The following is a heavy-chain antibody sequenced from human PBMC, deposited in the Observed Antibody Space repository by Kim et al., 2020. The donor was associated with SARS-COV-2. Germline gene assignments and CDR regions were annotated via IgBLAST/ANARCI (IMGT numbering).Heavy chain of an antibody. Sequence: SETLSLTCTVSGYSVFSDCYWGWIRQPPGKGLEWIGSIYHSGTTYYNPSLKSRVTISLNTSKNQFSLNLSSLTAADTAVYFCARDIRDDTFEIWGQGTMVTVSS. J-gene: IGHJ3*02. V-gene: IGHV4-38-2*02. D-gene: IGHD2-21*01. CDR1: GYSVFSDCY. CDR2: IYHSGTT. CDR3: ARDIRDDTFEI.